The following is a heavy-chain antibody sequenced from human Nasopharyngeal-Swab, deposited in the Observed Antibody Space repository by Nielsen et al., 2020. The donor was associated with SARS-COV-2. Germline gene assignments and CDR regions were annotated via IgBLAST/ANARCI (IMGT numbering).Heavy chain of an antibody. V-gene: IGHV3-74*01. Sequence: GGSLRLSCEAFGFFFHTYWMHWVRQAPGEGLVWVSRINSDGSGTSYADSVKGRFTISRDNAKNTLYLQVNSLRVEDTAVYYCARDTGYSSSGTGFDYWGQGALVTVSS. CDR2: INSDGSGT. CDR3: ARDTGYSSSGTGFDY. CDR1: GFFFHTYW. J-gene: IGHJ4*02. D-gene: IGHD6-19*01.